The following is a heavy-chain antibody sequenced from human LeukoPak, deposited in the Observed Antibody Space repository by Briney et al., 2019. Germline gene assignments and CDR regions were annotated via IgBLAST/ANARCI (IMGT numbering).Heavy chain of an antibody. D-gene: IGHD3-10*01. J-gene: IGHJ4*02. V-gene: IGHV4-59*01. CDR3: SRAPFRNPEF. Sequence: SETLSLTCSVSGGSITNYYWTWIRQPPGKGLEWIGYISYNGNTNYNPSLKSRVTISIDTSKNQFSLRLSSVTAADTAVYYRSRAPFRNPEFWGQGTLVTVSS. CDR1: GGSITNYY. CDR2: ISYNGNT.